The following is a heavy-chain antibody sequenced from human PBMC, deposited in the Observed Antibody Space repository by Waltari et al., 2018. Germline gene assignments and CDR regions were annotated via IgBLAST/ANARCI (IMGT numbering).Heavy chain of an antibody. V-gene: IGHV4-39*01. CDR2: IYYSGTT. J-gene: IGHJ3*02. CDR3: ARGESFYDYGDYGLDAFDI. D-gene: IGHD4-17*01. Sequence: QLQLQESGPGLVKPSEPLSLTYTVSGCSISRSSYYWGWIRQPPGTGLEWIGTIYYSGTTYYNPSLKSRVTISVDTSKKQFSLKLRSVTAPDTAVYYCARGESFYDYGDYGLDAFDIWGQGTMVTVSS. CDR1: GCSISRSSYY.